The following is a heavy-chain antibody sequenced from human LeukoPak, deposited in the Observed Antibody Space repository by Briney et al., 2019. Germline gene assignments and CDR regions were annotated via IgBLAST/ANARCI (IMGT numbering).Heavy chain of an antibody. J-gene: IGHJ4*02. V-gene: IGHV3-23*01. CDR2: ISGSGGST. CDR1: GFTFSSYA. D-gene: IGHD2-2*01. CDR3: AKDPDIVVGPAARDY. Sequence: TGGSLRLSCAASGFTFSSYAMSWVRQAPGKGLEWVSAISGSGGSTYYADSVKGRFTISRDNSKNTLYLQMNSLRAEDTAVYYCAKDPDIVVGPAARDYWGQGTLVTVSS.